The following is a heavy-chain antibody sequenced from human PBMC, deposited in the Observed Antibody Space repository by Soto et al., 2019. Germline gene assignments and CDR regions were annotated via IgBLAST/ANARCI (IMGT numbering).Heavy chain of an antibody. V-gene: IGHV4-59*08. CDR1: GRSISSYY. J-gene: IGHJ4*02. CDR2: IYYSGST. Sequence: PSETLSLTCTVSGRSISSYYWSWIRQPPGKGLEWIGYIYYSGSTNYNPSLTSRVTISVDTSKNQFSLKLSSVTAADTAVYYCARRWGDYFDYWGQGTLVTVSS. D-gene: IGHD3-16*01. CDR3: ARRWGDYFDY.